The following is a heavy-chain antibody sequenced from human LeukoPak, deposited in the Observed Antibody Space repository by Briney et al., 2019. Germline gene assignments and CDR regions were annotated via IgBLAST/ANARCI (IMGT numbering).Heavy chain of an antibody. CDR2: ISGSGTST. D-gene: IGHD3-22*01. Sequence: SGGSLRLSCAASGFFISYAMSWVRQAPGKGPEWVLAISGSGTSTYYTDSVKGRFTISRDNSKNTLYLQMKSLRAEDTAVYYCEGTYYYDSSDDYWGQGTLVTVSS. CDR1: GFFISYA. CDR3: EGTYYYDSSDDY. J-gene: IGHJ4*02. V-gene: IGHV3-23*01.